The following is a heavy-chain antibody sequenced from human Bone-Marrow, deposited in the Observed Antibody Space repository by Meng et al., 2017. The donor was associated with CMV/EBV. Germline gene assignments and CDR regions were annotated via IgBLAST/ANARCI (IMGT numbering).Heavy chain of an antibody. CDR1: GYTFTSYD. Sequence: ASVKVSCKASGYTFTSYDINWVRQATGQGLEWMGWVSAYNGNTNYAQKLQGRVTMTTDTSTSTAYMELRSLRSDDTAVYYCAREMDNSDFWSGYGYYYYGMDVWGQGTTVTVSS. J-gene: IGHJ6*02. CDR2: VSAYNGNT. CDR3: AREMDNSDFWSGYGYYYYGMDV. D-gene: IGHD3-3*01. V-gene: IGHV1-18*01.